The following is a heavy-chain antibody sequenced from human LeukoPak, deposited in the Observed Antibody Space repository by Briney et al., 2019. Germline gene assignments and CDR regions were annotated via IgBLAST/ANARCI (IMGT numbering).Heavy chain of an antibody. D-gene: IGHD4-17*01. J-gene: IGHJ4*02. CDR3: ATWDDYGDYVAFEY. CDR1: GFTFSPYT. Sequence: GGPLRLSCAGSGFTFSPYTMNWVRQAPGKGLEWVSSISSSATYIYYADSVRGRFTISRDDAKNSLFLHMNSLRAEDTAVYYCATWDDYGDYVAFEYWGQGTLVTVSS. CDR2: ISSSATYI. V-gene: IGHV3-21*01.